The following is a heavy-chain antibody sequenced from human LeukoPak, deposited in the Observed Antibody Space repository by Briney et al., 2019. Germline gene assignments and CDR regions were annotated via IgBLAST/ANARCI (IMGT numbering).Heavy chain of an antibody. CDR3: AREDTAMVNY. V-gene: IGHV7-4-1*02. Sequence: GASVKVSCKASGYTFTTYTLNWVRQAPGQGLEWMGWINTNTGNPTYAQGFTGRFVFSLDTSVSTAYLQISSLKAEDTAVYYCAREDTAMVNYWGQGTLVTVSS. D-gene: IGHD5-18*01. CDR2: INTNTGNP. J-gene: IGHJ4*02. CDR1: GYTFTTYT.